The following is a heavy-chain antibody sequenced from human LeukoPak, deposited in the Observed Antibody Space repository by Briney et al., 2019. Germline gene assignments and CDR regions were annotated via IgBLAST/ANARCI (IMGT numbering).Heavy chain of an antibody. CDR2: INTITGDP. D-gene: IGHD2-15*01. V-gene: IGHV7-4-1*02. CDR3: ATRACSGGSCYSLDY. CDR1: GYTFTDYA. Sequence: ASVKVSCKASGYTFTDYAMNWVRQAPGQGLEWMGWINTITGDPTYAQGFTGRFVFSLDTSVSTAYLQISSLKAEDTAVYYCATRACSGGSCYSLDYWGQGTLVTVSS. J-gene: IGHJ4*02.